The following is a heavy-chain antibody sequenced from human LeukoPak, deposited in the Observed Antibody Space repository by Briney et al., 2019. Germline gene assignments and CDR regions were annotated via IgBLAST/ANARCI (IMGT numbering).Heavy chain of an antibody. CDR2: IYYSGST. D-gene: IGHD3-10*01. V-gene: IGHV4-59*08. CDR1: GGSISSHY. Sequence: PSETLSLTCTVSGGSISSHYWSWIRQPPGKGLEWIGYIYYSGSTNYNPSLKSRVTISVDTSKNQFSLKLSSVTAADTAVYYCARQYYYGSGSYYNGMDVWGQGTTVTVSS. CDR3: ARQYYYGSGSYYNGMDV. J-gene: IGHJ6*02.